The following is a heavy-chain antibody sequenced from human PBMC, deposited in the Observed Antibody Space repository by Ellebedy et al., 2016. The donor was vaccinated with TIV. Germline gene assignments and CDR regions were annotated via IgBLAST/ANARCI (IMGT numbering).Heavy chain of an antibody. CDR3: ARTGNDY. Sequence: PGGSLRLSCAASGFTFPSYWFSWVRHAPGKGLEWVANINQDGNKKYYVDSVKGRFTISRDNARNSLYLQMNSLIGEDTAVYYCARTGNDYWGQGTLVTVSS. D-gene: IGHD1-14*01. V-gene: IGHV3-7*01. CDR2: INQDGNKK. J-gene: IGHJ4*02. CDR1: GFTFPSYW.